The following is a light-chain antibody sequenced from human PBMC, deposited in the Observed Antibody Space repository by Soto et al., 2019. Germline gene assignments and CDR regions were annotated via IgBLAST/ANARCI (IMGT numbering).Light chain of an antibody. J-gene: IGLJ2*01. Sequence: QSVLTQPPSASGSPGQSVTISCTGTSSDGGGYNYVSWYQQHPGKAPKLMIYEVSKRPSGVPDRFSGSKSGNTASLTVSGLQAEDEADYYCSSYAGSNSDVVFGGGTQLTVL. CDR3: SSYAGSNSDVV. CDR2: EVS. CDR1: SSDGGGYNY. V-gene: IGLV2-8*01.